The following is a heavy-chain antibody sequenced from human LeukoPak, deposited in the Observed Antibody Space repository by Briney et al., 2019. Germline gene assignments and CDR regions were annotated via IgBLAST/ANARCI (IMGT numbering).Heavy chain of an antibody. D-gene: IGHD5-24*01. CDR1: EFSVGSNY. J-gene: IGHJ4*02. CDR3: ARVERWLQLGY. CDR2: IYSGGST. Sequence: GGSLRLSCAASEFSVGSNYMTWVRQAPGKGLEWVSLIYSGGSTYYADSVKGRFTISRDNAKNSLYLQMNSLRAEDTAVYYCARVERWLQLGYWGQGTLVTVSS. V-gene: IGHV3-66*01.